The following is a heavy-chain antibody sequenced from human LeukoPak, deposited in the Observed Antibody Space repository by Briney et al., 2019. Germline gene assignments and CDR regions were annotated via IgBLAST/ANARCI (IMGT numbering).Heavy chain of an antibody. CDR1: GGSISSYY. CDR3: ARATLPYAIGVDYFDY. Sequence: ETLSLTCTVSGGSISSYYWSWIRQPPGKGLEWIGYIYYSGSTNYNPSLKSRVTISVDTSKNQFSLKLSSVTAADTAVYYCARATLPYAIGVDYFDYWGQGTMVTVSS. V-gene: IGHV4-59*01. J-gene: IGHJ4*02. CDR2: IYYSGST. D-gene: IGHD2-8*01.